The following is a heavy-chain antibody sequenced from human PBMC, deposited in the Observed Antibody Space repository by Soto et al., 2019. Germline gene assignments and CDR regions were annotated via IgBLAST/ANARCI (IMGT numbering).Heavy chain of an antibody. CDR3: AKARCSTTNCYVPDY. J-gene: IGHJ4*02. CDR2: ISASGGSP. Sequence: GGSLRLSCAASGFTFSSYAMSWVRQAPGQGLEWVSSISASGGSPSYADSVQGRFTISRDNPKNTLYLQLNSLRVEDTAMYYCAKARCSTTNCYVPDYWGQGTLVTVSS. D-gene: IGHD2-2*01. V-gene: IGHV3-23*01. CDR1: GFTFSSYA.